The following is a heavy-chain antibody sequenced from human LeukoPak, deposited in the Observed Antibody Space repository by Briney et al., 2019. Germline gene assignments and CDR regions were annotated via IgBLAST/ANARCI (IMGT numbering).Heavy chain of an antibody. CDR2: IWYDGSNK. Sequence: GGSLRLSCAAPGFTFSTYGMHWVRKAPGKGLEWVAVIWYDGSNKYYADSVKGRFTISRDNSKNTLYLQMNSLRAEDTAVYSCARASGPFDYWGQGTLVTVSS. CDR1: GFTFSTYG. V-gene: IGHV3-33*01. J-gene: IGHJ4*02. D-gene: IGHD3-10*01. CDR3: ARASGPFDY.